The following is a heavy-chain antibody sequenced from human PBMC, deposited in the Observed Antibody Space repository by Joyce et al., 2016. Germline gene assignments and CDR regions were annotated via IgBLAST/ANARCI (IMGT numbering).Heavy chain of an antibody. Sequence: EVQLVESGGGLVKPGGSLKISCAASGFMFSTSSMSWFRPARGKGLEWVSAISGDRRFIFHADSVRGRFTVARDNAEKSLYLQMKSLRVEDTAVYFCARGGLVYDYSMDVWGQGTTVIVSS. J-gene: IGHJ6*02. CDR1: GFMFSTSS. V-gene: IGHV3-21*02. D-gene: IGHD2-21*01. CDR2: ISGDRRFI. CDR3: ARGGLVYDYSMDV.